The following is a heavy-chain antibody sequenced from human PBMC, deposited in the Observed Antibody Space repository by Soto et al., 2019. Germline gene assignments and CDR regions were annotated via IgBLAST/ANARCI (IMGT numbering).Heavy chain of an antibody. J-gene: IGHJ4*02. CDR2: ISSSGTI. CDR3: AKVLDDYDYFDY. Sequence: GSLRLSCAASGFTFSSFSMDWVRLAPGKGLEWIAYISSSGTIHYADSVKGRFTISRDNSKNTLYLQMNSLSAADTAVYYCAKVLDDYDYFDYWGQGTLVTVSS. D-gene: IGHD3-16*01. CDR1: GFTFSSFS. V-gene: IGHV3-48*01.